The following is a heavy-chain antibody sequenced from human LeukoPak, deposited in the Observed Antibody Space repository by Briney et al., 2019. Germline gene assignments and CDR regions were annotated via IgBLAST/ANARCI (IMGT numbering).Heavy chain of an antibody. Sequence: GGSLRLSCAASGFTFSSYAMSWVRQAPGKGLEWVSAISGSGGSTYYADSVKGRFTISRENSKNTLYLQMNSLRAVDTAVYYCARNFGPYSNILYSLDYWGQGTLVTVSS. CDR3: ARNFGPYSNILYSLDY. CDR2: ISGSGGST. V-gene: IGHV3-23*01. CDR1: GFTFSSYA. D-gene: IGHD6-13*01. J-gene: IGHJ4*02.